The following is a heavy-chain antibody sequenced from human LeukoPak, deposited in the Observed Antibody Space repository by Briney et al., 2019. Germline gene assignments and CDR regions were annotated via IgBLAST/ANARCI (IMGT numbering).Heavy chain of an antibody. V-gene: IGHV3-11*04. CDR2: ISSSGSTI. CDR3: ARAQPRWFGESTYYFDY. CDR1: GFTFSDYY. J-gene: IGHJ4*02. Sequence: GGSLRLSCAASGFTFSDYYMSWIRQAPGKGLEWVSYISSSGSTIYYADSVKGRFTISRDNANNSLYLQMNSLRAEDTAVYYRARAQPRWFGESTYYFDYWGQGTLVTVSS. D-gene: IGHD3-10*01.